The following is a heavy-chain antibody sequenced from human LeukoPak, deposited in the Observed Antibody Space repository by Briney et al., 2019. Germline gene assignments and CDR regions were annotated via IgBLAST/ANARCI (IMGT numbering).Heavy chain of an antibody. CDR3: AKNILAAGWSTKYSFAW. D-gene: IGHD3-9*01. Sequence: GGSLRLSCAASGFTLSTYWMSWVRQAPGKGLEWVANIKQDGSEKYYVDSVKGRFTISRDNAENSLNLQMNSVRAEDTAVYFCAKNILAAGWSTKYSFAWGAQGPLVTFS. J-gene: IGHJ4*02. CDR1: GFTLSTYW. CDR2: IKQDGSEK. V-gene: IGHV3-7*01.